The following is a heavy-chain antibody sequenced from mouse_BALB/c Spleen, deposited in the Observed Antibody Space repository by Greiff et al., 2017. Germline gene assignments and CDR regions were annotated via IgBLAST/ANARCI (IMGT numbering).Heavy chain of an antibody. D-gene: IGHD1-1*01. V-gene: IGHV1-54*01. CDR2: INPGSGGT. Sequence: QVQLQQSGAELVRPGTSVKVSCKASGYAFTNYLIEWVKQRPGQGLEWIGVINPGSGGTNYNEKFKGKATLTADKSSRTAYMQLSSLTSDDSAVYFCARRATVVAFDYWGQGTTLTVSS. CDR1: GYAFTNYL. CDR3: ARRATVVAFDY. J-gene: IGHJ2*01.